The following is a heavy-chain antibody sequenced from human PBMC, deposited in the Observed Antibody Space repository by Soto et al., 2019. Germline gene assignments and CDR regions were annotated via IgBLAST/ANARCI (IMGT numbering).Heavy chain of an antibody. V-gene: IGHV2-5*02. CDR2: IYWDDVQ. D-gene: IGHD2-15*01. J-gene: IGHJ4*02. CDR1: GFSLSTSGVG. CDR3: AHSPCSGGTCYLFDY. Sequence: QITLKESGPTLVKPTQTLTLTCTISGFSLSTSGVGVGWIRQPPGKALEWLALIYWDDVQRYSPCLKTRLTITKDTSRNQVVLTMTNMDPVDTATYYCAHSPCSGGTCYLFDYWGQGMLVTVSS.